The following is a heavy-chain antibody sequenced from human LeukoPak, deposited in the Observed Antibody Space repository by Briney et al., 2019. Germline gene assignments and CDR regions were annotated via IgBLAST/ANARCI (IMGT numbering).Heavy chain of an antibody. CDR3: AKRPRYVVASD. CDR2: ISSTGKL. CDR1: EFTLSSSA. D-gene: IGHD2-15*01. Sequence: GGSLRLSCTASEFTLSSSAMSWVRQAPGKGLEWVPAISSTGKLYCADSVRGRFTISRGNSKNTLYLEMDSLRAEDTAVYYCAKRPRYVVASDWGQGTLVTVSA. V-gene: IGHV3-23*01. J-gene: IGHJ4*02.